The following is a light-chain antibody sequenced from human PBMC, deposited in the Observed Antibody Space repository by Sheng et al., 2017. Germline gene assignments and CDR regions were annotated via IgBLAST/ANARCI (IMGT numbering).Light chain of an antibody. CDR3: QQLNDYPRT. V-gene: IGKV1-9*01. Sequence: DIQLTQSPSFLSASVGDRVTITCRASQGISSSLAWYQQKPGKAPKLLIYAASTLQSGVPSRFSGSGSGTEFTLTISSLQPEDFATYYCQQLNDYPRTFGQGTKV. J-gene: IGKJ1*01. CDR1: QGISSS. CDR2: AAS.